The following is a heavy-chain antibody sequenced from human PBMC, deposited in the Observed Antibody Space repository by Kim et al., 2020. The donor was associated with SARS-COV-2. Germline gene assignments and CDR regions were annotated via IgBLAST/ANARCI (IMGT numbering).Heavy chain of an antibody. CDR1: GDSVSSNRAA. CDR3: AKGTLEGGFDY. Sequence: SQTLSLTCAISGDSVSSNRAAWHWIRQSPSRGLEWLGRTYYRSKFYFDYASSVKSRIIINPDTSNNQFSLQVSSMTPEDAAVYCCAKGTLEGGFDYWGQG. CDR2: TYYRSKFYF. V-gene: IGHV6-1*01. J-gene: IGHJ4*02.